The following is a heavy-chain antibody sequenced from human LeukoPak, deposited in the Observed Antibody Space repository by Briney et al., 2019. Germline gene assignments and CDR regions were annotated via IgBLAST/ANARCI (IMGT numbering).Heavy chain of an antibody. V-gene: IGHV3-7*03. D-gene: IGHD6-19*01. CDR3: ARFASSGRPGYFDY. J-gene: IGHJ4*02. Sequence: GGSLRLSCAASGFTFSSYWMSWVRQAPGKGLEWEANIKQDGSEKYYVDSVKGRFTISRDNAKNSLYLQMNSLRAEDTAVYYCARFASSGRPGYFDYWGQGTLVTVSS. CDR1: GFTFSSYW. CDR2: IKQDGSEK.